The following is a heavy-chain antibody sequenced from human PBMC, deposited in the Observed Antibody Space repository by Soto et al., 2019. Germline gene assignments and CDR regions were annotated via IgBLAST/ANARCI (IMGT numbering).Heavy chain of an antibody. CDR3: ARVRMHKLPSGNYYGMDV. CDR2: TYYRSKWYN. J-gene: IGHJ6*02. V-gene: IGHV6-1*01. Sequence: SQTLSLTCAISGDSVSSNSAAWNWIRQSPSRGLEWLGRTYYRSKWYNDYAVSVKSRITINPDTSKNQFSLQLNSVTPEDTAVYYCARVRMHKLPSGNYYGMDVWGQGTTVTVSS. D-gene: IGHD3-10*01. CDR1: GDSVSSNSAA.